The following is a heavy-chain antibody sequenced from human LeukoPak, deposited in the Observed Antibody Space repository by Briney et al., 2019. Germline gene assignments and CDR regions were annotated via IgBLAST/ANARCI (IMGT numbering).Heavy chain of an antibody. J-gene: IGHJ4*02. D-gene: IGHD4-17*01. Sequence: GGSLRLSCAASGFTFSSYVMYWVRQAPGKGLEWVAAISYDGSNKYYADSVKGRFTISRDNSKNTLYLQMNSLRAEDTAVYYCARAPNYGDYPSYFDYWGQGTLVTVSS. CDR1: GFTFSSYV. CDR2: ISYDGSNK. CDR3: ARAPNYGDYPSYFDY. V-gene: IGHV3-30*04.